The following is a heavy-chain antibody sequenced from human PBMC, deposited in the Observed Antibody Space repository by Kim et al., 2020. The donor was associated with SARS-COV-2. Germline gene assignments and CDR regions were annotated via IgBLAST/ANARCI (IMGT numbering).Heavy chain of an antibody. CDR3: ARCGNRWYSSSWWWFDP. Sequence: SETLSLTCAVYGGSFSGYYWSWIRQPPGKGLEWIGEINHSGSTNYNPSLKSRVTISVDTSKNQFSLKLSSVTAADTAVYYCARCGNRWYSSSWWWFDPWGQGTLVTVSS. J-gene: IGHJ5*02. CDR2: INHSGST. D-gene: IGHD6-13*01. V-gene: IGHV4-34*01. CDR1: GGSFSGYY.